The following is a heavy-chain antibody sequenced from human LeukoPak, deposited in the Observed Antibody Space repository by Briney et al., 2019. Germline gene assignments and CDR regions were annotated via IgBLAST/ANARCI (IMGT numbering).Heavy chain of an antibody. V-gene: IGHV3-30*03. D-gene: IGHD4-17*01. Sequence: GSLRLSCAASGFTFSSYGMHWVRQAPGKGLEWVAVISYDGSNKYYADSVKGRFTISRDNSKNTLYLQMNSLRAEDTAVYYCARAPLRQGNDYWGQGTLVTVSS. J-gene: IGHJ4*02. CDR2: ISYDGSNK. CDR3: ARAPLRQGNDY. CDR1: GFTFSSYG.